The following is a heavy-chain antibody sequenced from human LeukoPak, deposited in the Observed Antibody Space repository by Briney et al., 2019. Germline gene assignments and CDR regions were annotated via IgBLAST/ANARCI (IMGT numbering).Heavy chain of an antibody. D-gene: IGHD5-12*01. J-gene: IGHJ4*02. CDR2: INHSGST. V-gene: IGHV4-34*01. Sequence: SETLSLTCAVYGGSFSGYYWSWIRQPPGKGLEWIGEINHSGSTNYNPSLKSRVTISVDTSKNQFSLKLSSVTAADTAVYYCARHYRQEWLRSAGSYYFDYWGQGTLVTVSS. CDR1: GGSFSGYY. CDR3: ARHYRQEWLRSAGSYYFDY.